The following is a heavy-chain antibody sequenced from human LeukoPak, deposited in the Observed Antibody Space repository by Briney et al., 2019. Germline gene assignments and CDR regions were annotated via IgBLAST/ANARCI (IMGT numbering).Heavy chain of an antibody. CDR3: ARALRMRSSGWYGGFDY. D-gene: IGHD6-19*01. V-gene: IGHV4-34*01. Sequence: PSETLSLTCAVYGGSFSGYYWSWIRQPPGKGLEWIGEMNHSGSTNYNPSLKSRVTISVDTSKNQFSLKLSSVTAADTAVYYCARALRMRSSGWYGGFDYWGQGTLVTVSS. CDR2: MNHSGST. J-gene: IGHJ4*02. CDR1: GGSFSGYY.